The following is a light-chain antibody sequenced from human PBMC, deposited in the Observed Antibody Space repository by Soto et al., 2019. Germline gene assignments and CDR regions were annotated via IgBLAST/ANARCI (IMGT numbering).Light chain of an antibody. V-gene: IGKV1-12*01. CDR2: EAT. CDR3: QQANSFPIT. Sequence: DIQMTQSPSSVSASVGDRVTITCRASQRLNYLAWYQQKPGKAPKLLIYEATNLQSGVPPRSSGSGSGTDFTLTISSLQPEDFATYFCQQANSFPITFGQGTRLEIK. J-gene: IGKJ5*01. CDR1: QRLNY.